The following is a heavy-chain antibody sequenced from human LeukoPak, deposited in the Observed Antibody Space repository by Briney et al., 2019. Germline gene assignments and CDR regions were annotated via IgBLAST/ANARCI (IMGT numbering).Heavy chain of an antibody. CDR1: GGSISSWGDF. CDR2: IYHSGST. CDR3: ALPSAYYYYGMDV. Sequence: SGTLSLTCAVSGGSISSWGDFVSWIRQPPRKCLEWIGYIYHSGSTYYNPSLKSRVTISVDRSKHQFSLKLTSVTAADTAVYYCALPSAYYYYGMDVWGQGTTVTVSS. V-gene: IGHV4-30-2*01. J-gene: IGHJ6*02.